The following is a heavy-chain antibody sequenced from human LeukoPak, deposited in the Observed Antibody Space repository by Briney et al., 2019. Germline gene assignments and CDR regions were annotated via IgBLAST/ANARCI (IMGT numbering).Heavy chain of an antibody. D-gene: IGHD3-10*01. CDR2: ISGTGGST. J-gene: IGHJ4*02. CDR3: AKDCAIGVWYGECEVDC. V-gene: IGHV3-23*01. CDR1: GFSFSNYA. Sequence: GGSLRLSCAASGFSFSNYAMSWVRQAPGKGLEWVSVISGTGGSTYYADSVKGRFTISRDNSKNTLYLQMNSLRAEDTATYYCAKDCAIGVWYGECEVDCWGQGTLVTVSS.